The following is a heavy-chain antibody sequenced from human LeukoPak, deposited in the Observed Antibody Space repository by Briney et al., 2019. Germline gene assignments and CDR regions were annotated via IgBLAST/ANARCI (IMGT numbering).Heavy chain of an antibody. D-gene: IGHD3/OR15-3a*01. V-gene: IGHV4-61*02. CDR1: NGSISSGRYY. J-gene: IGHJ4*02. CDR2: IFPSGSA. Sequence: SETLSLTCTVSNGSISSGRYYWSWIRQPAGRGLEWIGCIFPSGSANYSPSLKSRVTISVDTSKNQFSLILNSVTAADTAVYYCARQAPLDGDFDFWGQGTRVTVSS. CDR3: ARQAPLDGDFDF.